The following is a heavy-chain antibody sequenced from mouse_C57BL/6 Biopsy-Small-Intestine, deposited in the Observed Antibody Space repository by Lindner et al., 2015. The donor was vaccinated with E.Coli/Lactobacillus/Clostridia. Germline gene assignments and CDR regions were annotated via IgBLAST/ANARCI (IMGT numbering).Heavy chain of an antibody. CDR1: GYTFTSYG. CDR3: ARDYGSSYFDY. V-gene: IGHV1-81*01. CDR2: IYPRSGIT. D-gene: IGHD1-1*01. Sequence: VQLQESGAELARPGASVKLSCKASGYTFTSYGISWVKQRTGQGLEWIGEIYPRSGITYYNEKFKDKATLTADKSSSTAYMELRSLTSEDSAVYFCARDYGSSYFDYWGQGTTLTVSS. J-gene: IGHJ2*01.